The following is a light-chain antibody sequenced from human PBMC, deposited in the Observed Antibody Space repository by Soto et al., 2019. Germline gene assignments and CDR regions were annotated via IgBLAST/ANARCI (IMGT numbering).Light chain of an antibody. CDR3: QQRRSWPPTIT. J-gene: IGKJ5*01. CDR1: QGISNY. CDR2: AAS. Sequence: DIQMTQSPSSLSASVGDRVTITCRASQGISNYLAWYQQKPGKVPKLLIYAASTLQSGVPSRFSGGGSGTDFTLTISSLQPEDFAIYYCQQRRSWPPTITFGQGTRLEI. V-gene: IGKV1-9*01.